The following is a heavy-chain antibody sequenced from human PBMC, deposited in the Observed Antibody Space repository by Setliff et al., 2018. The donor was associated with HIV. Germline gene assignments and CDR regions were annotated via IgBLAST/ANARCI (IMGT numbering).Heavy chain of an antibody. CDR1: GGSINSFY. Sequence: PSETLSLTCTVSGGSINSFYWNWVRQPAGRGLEWIGRIFASGNTNYNPSLKSRVTVSVDTSKNQFSLNLNSVTAADTAVYYCARDRTEFVDGGYYPYYFDSWGQGTLVTVSS. D-gene: IGHD3-22*01. CDR3: ARDRTEFVDGGYYPYYFDS. CDR2: IFASGNT. V-gene: IGHV4-4*07. J-gene: IGHJ4*02.